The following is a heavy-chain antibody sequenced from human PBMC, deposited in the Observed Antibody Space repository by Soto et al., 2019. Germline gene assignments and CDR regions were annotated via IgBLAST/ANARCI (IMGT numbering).Heavy chain of an antibody. D-gene: IGHD2-8*01. CDR2: INPSGGST. CDR1: GYIFTDYY. CDR3: ARPPFPGCINAVCYPFDY. V-gene: IGHV1-46*01. Sequence: QVQLVQSGAEVKKPGASVKVSCKASGYIFTDYYIHWVRQAPGQGLEWMGMINPSGGSTDYAQKYRGRVTMTRDASTCAVYMELGSLRSEDTAVYYCARPPFPGCINAVCYPFDYWGQGTLVTVSS. J-gene: IGHJ4*02.